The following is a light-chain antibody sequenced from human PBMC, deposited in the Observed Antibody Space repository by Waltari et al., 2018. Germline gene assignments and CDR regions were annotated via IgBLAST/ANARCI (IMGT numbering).Light chain of an antibody. CDR3: QVWDNSGGPHVV. V-gene: IGLV3-21*02. J-gene: IGLJ2*01. CDR2: DDG. Sequence: SYVLTQPPSVSAAPGQTAKITCGGTNIGYKSVHWYQQKTGQAPELVVFDDGDRPSGIPERFSGSKSGNTATLTISRVGAEDEADYYCQVWDNSGGPHVVFGGGTKLTVL. CDR1: NIGYKS.